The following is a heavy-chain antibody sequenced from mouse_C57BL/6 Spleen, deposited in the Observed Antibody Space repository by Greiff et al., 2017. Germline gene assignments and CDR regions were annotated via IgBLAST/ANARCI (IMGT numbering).Heavy chain of an antibody. J-gene: IGHJ4*01. CDR3: ARGGIYIVTTNYYAMDY. D-gene: IGHD2-5*01. V-gene: IGHV1-9*01. Sequence: QVQLQQSGAELMKPGASVKLSCKATGYTFTGYWIEWVKQRPGHGLEWIGEILPGSGSTNYNEKFKGKATFTADTSSNTAYMQLSSLTTEDSAIYYCARGGIYIVTTNYYAMDYWGQGTSVTVSS. CDR1: GYTFTGYW. CDR2: ILPGSGST.